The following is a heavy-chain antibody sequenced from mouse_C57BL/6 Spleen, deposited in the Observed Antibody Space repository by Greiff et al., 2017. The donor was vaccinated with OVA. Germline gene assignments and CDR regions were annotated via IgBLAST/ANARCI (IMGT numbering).Heavy chain of an antibody. CDR2: IDPSDSYT. CDR1: GYTFTSYW. J-gene: IGHJ1*03. V-gene: IGHV1-50*01. Sequence: VQLQQPGAELVKPGASVKLSCKASGYTFTSYWMQWVKQRPGQGLEWIGEIDPSDSYTNYNQKFKGKATLTVDTSSSTAYMQLSSLTSEDSAVDYGARGGYSNSYWYFDVWGTGTTVTVSS. CDR3: ARGGYSNSYWYFDV. D-gene: IGHD2-5*01.